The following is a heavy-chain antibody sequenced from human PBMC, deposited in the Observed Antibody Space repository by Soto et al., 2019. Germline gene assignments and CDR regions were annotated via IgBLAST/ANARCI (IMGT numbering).Heavy chain of an antibody. CDR1: GFTFSSYA. J-gene: IGHJ4*02. Sequence: GGSLRLSCAASGFTFSSYAMSWVRQAPGKGLEWVSAISGSGGSTYYADSVKGRFTISRDNSKNTLYLQMNSLRAEDTAVYYCAKVGEGWFGELLYYFDYWGQGTLVTVSS. CDR3: AKVGEGWFGELLYYFDY. CDR2: ISGSGGST. D-gene: IGHD3-10*01. V-gene: IGHV3-23*01.